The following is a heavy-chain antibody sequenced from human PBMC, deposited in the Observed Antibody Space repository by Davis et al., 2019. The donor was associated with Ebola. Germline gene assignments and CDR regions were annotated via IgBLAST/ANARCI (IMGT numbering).Heavy chain of an antibody. Sequence: GGSLRLSCAVSGFTFSNYGMHWVRQAPGKGLEWVAVISYDGSNKYYGDSVKGRFTISRDNSKNTLYLQMNSLRAEDTAVYYCARAGLRMDYWGQGTLVTVSS. V-gene: IGHV3-30*03. J-gene: IGHJ4*02. CDR1: GFTFSNYG. D-gene: IGHD4-17*01. CDR3: ARAGLRMDY. CDR2: ISYDGSNK.